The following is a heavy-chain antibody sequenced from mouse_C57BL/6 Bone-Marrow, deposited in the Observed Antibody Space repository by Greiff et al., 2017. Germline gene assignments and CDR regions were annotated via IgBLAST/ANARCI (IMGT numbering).Heavy chain of an antibody. J-gene: IGHJ4*01. D-gene: IGHD1-1*02. V-gene: IGHV5-9-1*02. CDR1: GFTFSSYA. CDR3: TRRGLWPHYYAMDY. Sequence: EVMLVESGEGLVKPGGSLKLSCAASGFTFSSYAMSWVRQTPEKRLEWVAYLSSGGDYIYYADTVKGRFTISRDNARNTLYLQMSSLKSEDTAMYYCTRRGLWPHYYAMDYWGQGTSVTVSS. CDR2: LSSGGDYI.